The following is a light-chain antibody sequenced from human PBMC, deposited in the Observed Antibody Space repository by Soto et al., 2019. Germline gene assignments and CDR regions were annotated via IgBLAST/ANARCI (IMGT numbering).Light chain of an antibody. V-gene: IGLV1-40*01. Sequence: QSVLTQPPSVSGAPGQRVTISCTGSSSNIGAGYDVHWYQQLPGTAPKLLIYGNSNRPSGVPDRFSGSKSGTSAFLAITGLQAEDEADYYCQSYDSSVSKVVFGGGTQLTVL. CDR2: GNS. CDR3: QSYDSSVSKVV. CDR1: SSNIGAGYD. J-gene: IGLJ2*01.